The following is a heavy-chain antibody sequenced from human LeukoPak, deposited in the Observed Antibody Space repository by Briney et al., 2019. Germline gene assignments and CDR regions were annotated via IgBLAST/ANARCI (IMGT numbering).Heavy chain of an antibody. CDR3: ARETSQKGAHYMDV. CDR1: GASISSDY. J-gene: IGHJ6*03. Sequence: SETLSLTCTVSGASISSDYWNWIRQPPGEGLEWIGYIHYTGTTNYNPSLKSRVTISVDTSKNQFSLKLSSVTAADTAVYYCARETSQKGAHYMDVWGKGTTVTISS. CDR2: IHYTGTT. D-gene: IGHD3-16*01. V-gene: IGHV4-59*01.